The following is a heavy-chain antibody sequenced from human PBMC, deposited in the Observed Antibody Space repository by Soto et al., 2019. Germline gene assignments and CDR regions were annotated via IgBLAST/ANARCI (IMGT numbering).Heavy chain of an antibody. CDR1: GGSISSSSYY. CDR3: ALVATARNYYFDY. Sequence: SETLSLTCTVSGGSISSSSYYWGWIRQPPGKGLEWIGSIYYSGSTYYNPSLKSRVTISVDTSKNQFSLKLSSVTAADTAAYYCALVATARNYYFDYWGQGTLVTVSS. D-gene: IGHD5-12*01. V-gene: IGHV4-39*01. CDR2: IYYSGST. J-gene: IGHJ4*02.